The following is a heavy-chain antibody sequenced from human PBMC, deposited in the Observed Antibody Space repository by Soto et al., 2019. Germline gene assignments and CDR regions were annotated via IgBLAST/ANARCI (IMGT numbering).Heavy chain of an antibody. CDR3: ARDLLVVPAAIVYYYYGMDV. Sequence: GGSLRLSCAASGFTFSSYSMNWVRQAPGKGLEWVSSINSNGSSISYADSVKGRFTISRDNAKNTLYLQMNSLRAEDTAVYYCARDLLVVPAAIVYYYYGMDVWGQGTTVTVSS. V-gene: IGHV3-74*01. D-gene: IGHD2-2*01. CDR2: INSNGSSI. J-gene: IGHJ6*02. CDR1: GFTFSSYS.